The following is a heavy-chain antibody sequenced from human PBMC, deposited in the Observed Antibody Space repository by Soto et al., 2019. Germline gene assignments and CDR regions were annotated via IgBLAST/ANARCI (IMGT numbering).Heavy chain of an antibody. CDR2: ISSSDNT. D-gene: IGHD2-15*01. Sequence: GGSLRLSCAVSGFTVNNKYMTWVRQAPGKGLDWVSLISSSDNTYYADSVKGRFTISRDDSKNTLYLLMNNLRAEDTAVYYCATRIIRGGLDYWGQGTLVTVS. CDR1: GFTVNNKY. CDR3: ATRIIRGGLDY. V-gene: IGHV3-66*01. J-gene: IGHJ4*02.